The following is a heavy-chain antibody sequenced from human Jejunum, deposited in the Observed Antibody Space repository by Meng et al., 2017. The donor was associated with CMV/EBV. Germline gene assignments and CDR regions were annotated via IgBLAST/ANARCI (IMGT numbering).Heavy chain of an antibody. Sequence: CKTSGYTFNSYGITWVRQAPGQGPEWLGWISPYNGQTNYAQKVQGRDTMTTDTSTSTVYMELRSLTSNDTAVYYCARDGTGTSWYDSWGQGTLVTVSS. D-gene: IGHD1-26*01. V-gene: IGHV1-18*01. CDR2: ISPYNGQT. CDR3: ARDGTGTSWYDS. CDR1: GYTFNSYG. J-gene: IGHJ5*01.